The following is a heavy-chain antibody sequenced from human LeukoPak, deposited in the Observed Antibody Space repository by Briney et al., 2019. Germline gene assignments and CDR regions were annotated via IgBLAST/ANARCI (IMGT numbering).Heavy chain of an antibody. CDR3: AKEPVAGTDY. CDR1: GFTFSSYG. Sequence: PGRSLRLSCAASGFTFSSYGMHWVRQAPGKGLEWVAVISYDGSNKYYADSVQGRFTISRDNSKNTLYLQMNSLRAEDTAVYYCAKEPVAGTDYWGQGTLVTVSS. V-gene: IGHV3-30*18. CDR2: ISYDGSNK. D-gene: IGHD6-19*01. J-gene: IGHJ4*02.